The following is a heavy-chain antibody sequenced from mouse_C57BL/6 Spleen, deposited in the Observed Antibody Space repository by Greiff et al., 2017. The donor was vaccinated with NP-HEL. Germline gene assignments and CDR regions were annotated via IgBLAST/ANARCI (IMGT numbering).Heavy chain of an antibody. CDR2: ISGGGGNT. CDR3: ARHDWGFAY. D-gene: IGHD4-1*01. Sequence: EVKLVESGGGLVKPGGSLKLSCAASGFTFSSYTMSWVRQTPEKRLEWVATISGGGGNTYYPDSVKGRFTISRDNAKNTLYLQMSSLRSEDTALYYCARHDWGFAYWGQGTLVTVSA. V-gene: IGHV5-9*01. J-gene: IGHJ3*01. CDR1: GFTFSSYT.